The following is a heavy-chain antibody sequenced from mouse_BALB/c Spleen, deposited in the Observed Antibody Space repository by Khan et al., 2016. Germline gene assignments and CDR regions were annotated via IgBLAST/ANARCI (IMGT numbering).Heavy chain of an antibody. Sequence: EVQLQESGPGLVKPSQSLSLTCTVTGYSITSDYAWNWIRQFPGNKLEWMGYISYSGSTSYNPSLKSRISITRDTSKNQFFLQLNSVTTEYTATYYCATTYYAMDYWGQGTSVAVSS. CDR3: ATTYYAMDY. J-gene: IGHJ4*01. CDR2: ISYSGST. V-gene: IGHV3-2*02. CDR1: GYSITSDYA.